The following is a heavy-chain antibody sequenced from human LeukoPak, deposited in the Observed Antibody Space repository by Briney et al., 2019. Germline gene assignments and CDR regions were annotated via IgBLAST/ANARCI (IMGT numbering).Heavy chain of an antibody. Sequence: GGSLRLSCVASGFAVSGNYMSWVRQAPGKGPEWVSVIYSGGKTYAADSVKGRFTISRQNSENTVYLQMNSLRTEDTAVYYCARQISGSSKTPHFDYWGQGNPGHRLL. CDR1: GFAVSGNY. V-gene: IGHV3-53*04. CDR3: ARQISGSSKTPHFDY. D-gene: IGHD3-10*01. J-gene: IGHJ4*02. CDR2: IYSGGKT.